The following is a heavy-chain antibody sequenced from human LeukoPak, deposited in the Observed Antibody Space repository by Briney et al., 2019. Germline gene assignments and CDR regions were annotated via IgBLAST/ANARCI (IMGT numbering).Heavy chain of an antibody. CDR2: INHSGST. D-gene: IGHD3-22*01. J-gene: IGHJ4*02. V-gene: IGHV4-34*01. CDR1: GXSFNGYY. Sequence: SETLSLTWAVYGXSFNGYYWSWIRQPPGKGLEWIGEINHSGSTNYNPSLKSRVTISVDTSKNQFSLKLSSVTAADTAVYYCARGPHTGVNYYDSSGYYYWGQGTLVTVSS. CDR3: ARGPHTGVNYYDSSGYYY.